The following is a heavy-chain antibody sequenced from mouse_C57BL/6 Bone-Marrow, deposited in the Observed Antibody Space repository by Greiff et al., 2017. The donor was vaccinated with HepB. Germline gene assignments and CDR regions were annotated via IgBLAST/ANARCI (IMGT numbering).Heavy chain of an antibody. CDR2: ISNGGGST. D-gene: IGHD2-14*01. V-gene: IGHV5-12*01. CDR3: ARHGGGGTGYFDV. J-gene: IGHJ1*03. CDR1: GFTFSDYY. Sequence: EVKLVESGGGLVQPGGSLKLSCAASGFTFSDYYMYWVRQTPEKRLEWVAYISNGGGSTYYPDTVKGRFTISRDNAKNTLYLQMSRLKSEDTAMYYCARHGGGGTGYFDVWGTGTTVTVSS.